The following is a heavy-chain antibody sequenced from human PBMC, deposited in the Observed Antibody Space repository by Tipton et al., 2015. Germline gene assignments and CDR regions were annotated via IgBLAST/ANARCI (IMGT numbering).Heavy chain of an antibody. V-gene: IGHV4-61*01. CDR3: ARGGNNWFDP. J-gene: IGHJ5*02. CDR1: GDSVSSGSYY. CDR2: IYYSGST. Sequence: LRLSCTVSGDSVSSGSYYWTWIRQPPGKGLEWIGYIYYSGSTHYIPSLRSRVTMSVDISKNQFSLKLTSVNAADTAVYYCARGGNNWFDPWGQGTLVTVSS. D-gene: IGHD2-15*01.